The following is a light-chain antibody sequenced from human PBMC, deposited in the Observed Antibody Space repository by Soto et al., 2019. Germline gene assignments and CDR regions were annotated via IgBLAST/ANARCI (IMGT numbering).Light chain of an antibody. Sequence: EIALTQSPCTLSSSPGESTTLSCRASQSVGRNFLAWYQQKPGRAPRLLIHAASYRATGVPDRFSGSGSETDFTLTISRLEPEDFAVYYCHQYAASPRTFGGGTKVEIK. CDR2: AAS. CDR3: HQYAASPRT. CDR1: QSVGRNF. V-gene: IGKV3-20*01. J-gene: IGKJ4*01.